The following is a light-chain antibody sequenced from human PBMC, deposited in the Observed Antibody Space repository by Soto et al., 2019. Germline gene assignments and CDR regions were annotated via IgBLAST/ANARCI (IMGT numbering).Light chain of an antibody. Sequence: DIQMTQSPSSLSASVGDRVTITCRASQDINNYLIWYQQKPGKAPELLIYDAVSLQTGVPSRFSGGASGTDFTLTISSLQPEDIATYYCQQYDTLPPTFGQGTRLEI. CDR1: QDINNY. CDR3: QQYDTLPPT. V-gene: IGKV1-33*01. J-gene: IGKJ2*01. CDR2: DAV.